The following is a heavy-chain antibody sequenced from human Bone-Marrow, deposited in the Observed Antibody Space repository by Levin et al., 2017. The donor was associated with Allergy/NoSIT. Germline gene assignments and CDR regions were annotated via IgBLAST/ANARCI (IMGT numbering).Heavy chain of an antibody. J-gene: IGHJ4*02. CDR1: GFTFSDYW. D-gene: IGHD3-22*01. Sequence: GESLKISCATSGFTFSDYWMNWVRQAPGKGPQWVANIKQDGSETYYVDSVKGRFTISRDNVKNLLYLQMNSLRVEDTAVYYCARPPIVEEYYDSSGYGYWGQGTLVTVSS. CDR3: ARPPIVEEYYDSSGYGY. CDR2: IKQDGSET. V-gene: IGHV3-7*01.